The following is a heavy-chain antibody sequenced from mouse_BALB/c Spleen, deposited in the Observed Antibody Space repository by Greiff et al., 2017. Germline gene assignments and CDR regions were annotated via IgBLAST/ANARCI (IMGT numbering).Heavy chain of an antibody. J-gene: IGHJ3*01. Sequence: DVQLQESGPGLVKPSQSLSLTCTVTGYSITSDYAWNWIRQFPGNKLEWMGYISYSGSTSYNPSLKSRISITRDTSKNQFFLQLNSVTTEDTATYYCARAPPYYYGSSPYAYWGQGTLVTVSA. CDR2: ISYSGST. CDR3: ARAPPYYYGSSPYAY. V-gene: IGHV3-2*02. D-gene: IGHD1-1*01. CDR1: GYSITSDYA.